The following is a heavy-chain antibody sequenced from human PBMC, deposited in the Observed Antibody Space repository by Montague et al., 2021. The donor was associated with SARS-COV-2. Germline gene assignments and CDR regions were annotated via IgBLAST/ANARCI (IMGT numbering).Heavy chain of an antibody. D-gene: IGHD5-18*01. CDR2: VDYSGNT. Sequence: SETLSLTCTVTGGPISGSSDYWGWIRQSPGKGLEWIASVDYSGNTYYSPSLKSRLTISMDTSKNQFSLKLNSVTAADTALYYCARREYSYGWGDWGQGTLVTVSS. V-gene: IGHV4-39*01. J-gene: IGHJ4*02. CDR1: GGPISGSSDY. CDR3: ARREYSYGWGD.